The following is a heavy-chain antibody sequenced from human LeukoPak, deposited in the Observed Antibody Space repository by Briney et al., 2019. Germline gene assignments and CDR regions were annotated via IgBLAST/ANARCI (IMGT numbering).Heavy chain of an antibody. CDR2: INPSGGST. CDR3: ARDAGYSGYDRTYGMDV. J-gene: IGHJ6*02. D-gene: IGHD5-12*01. V-gene: IGHV1-46*01. Sequence: ASVKVSCKASGYTFTSYYMHWVRQAPGRGLEWMGIINPSGGSTTYAQKFQGRVTMTRDTSPSTVYMELSSLRSEDTAVYYCARDAGYSGYDRTYGMDVWGQGTTVTVSS. CDR1: GYTFTSYY.